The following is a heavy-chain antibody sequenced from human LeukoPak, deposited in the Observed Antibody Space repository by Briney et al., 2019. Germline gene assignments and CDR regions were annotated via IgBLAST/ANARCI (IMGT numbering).Heavy chain of an antibody. V-gene: IGHV5-51*01. CDR2: IYPGDSDT. CDR3: ARYCTNGVCLFDP. J-gene: IGHJ5*02. Sequence: GESLKISCKGSGYRFTSYWIGWVRQMPGKGLEWMGIIYPGDSDTRYSPSFQGQVTISADKSISTAYLQWSSLKASDTAMYYCARYCTNGVCLFDPWGQGTLVAVSS. CDR1: GYRFTSYW. D-gene: IGHD2-8*01.